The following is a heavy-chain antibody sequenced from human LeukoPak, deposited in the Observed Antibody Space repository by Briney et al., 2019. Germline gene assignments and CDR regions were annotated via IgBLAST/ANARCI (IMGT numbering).Heavy chain of an antibody. CDR1: GGSSSGYY. CDR3: ARSALDSSGYYSTTFDY. V-gene: IGHV4-34*01. J-gene: IGHJ4*02. CDR2: INHSGST. D-gene: IGHD3-22*01. Sequence: SETLSLTCAVYGGSSSGYYWSWIRQPPGKGLEWIGEINHSGSTNYNPSLKSRVTISVDTSKNQFSLKLSSVTAADTAVYYCARSALDSSGYYSTTFDYWGQETLVTVSS.